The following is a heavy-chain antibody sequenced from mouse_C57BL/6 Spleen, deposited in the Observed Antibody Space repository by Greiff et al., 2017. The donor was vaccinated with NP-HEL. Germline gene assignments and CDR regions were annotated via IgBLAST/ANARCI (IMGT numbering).Heavy chain of an antibody. V-gene: IGHV1-26*01. CDR3: ARYGLVAY. CDR1: GYTFTDYY. J-gene: IGHJ3*01. CDR2: INPNNGGT. D-gene: IGHD1-1*01. Sequence: EVQLQQSGPELVKPGASVKISCKASGYTFTDYYMNWVKQSHGKSLEWIGDINPNNGGTSYNQKFKGKATLTVDKSSSTAYMELRSLTSEDSAVYYCARYGLVAYWGQGTLVTVSA.